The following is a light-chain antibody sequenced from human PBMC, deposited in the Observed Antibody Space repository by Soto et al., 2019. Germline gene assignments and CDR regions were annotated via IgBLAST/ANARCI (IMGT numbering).Light chain of an antibody. CDR3: QQRGNRPPWT. CDR2: GAS. J-gene: IGKJ1*01. Sequence: EIVLTQSPGTLSLSPGERATLSCRASQSVLTKLAWYQHKPGQAPRLLVSGASSRATGIPDRFSGSGSGTDFTLTISSLEPEDVAVYYCQQRGNRPPWTFGQGTKVDNK. CDR1: QSVLTK. V-gene: IGKV3-11*01.